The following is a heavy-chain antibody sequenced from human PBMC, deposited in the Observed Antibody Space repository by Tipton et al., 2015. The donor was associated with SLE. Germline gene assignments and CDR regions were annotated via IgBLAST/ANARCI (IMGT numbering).Heavy chain of an antibody. CDR2: IYYTGNT. V-gene: IGHV4-59*01. J-gene: IGHJ3*01. D-gene: IGHD2-2*01. CDR1: GGSIRTYY. CDR3: ARMGLCTTTTCNEGAFDV. Sequence: TLSLTCSVSGGSIRTYYWSWIRQTPGKGLEWIGYIYYTGNTNYNPSLKSRVTMSVDTSKSQFSLKLTFVSAADTAIYYCARMGLCTTTTCNEGAFDVWGQGSMVTVSS.